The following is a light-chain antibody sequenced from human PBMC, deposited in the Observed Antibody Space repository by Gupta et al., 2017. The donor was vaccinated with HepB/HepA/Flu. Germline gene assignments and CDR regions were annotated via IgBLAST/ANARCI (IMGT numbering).Light chain of an antibody. J-gene: IGKJ2*01. CDR1: QDISNY. Sequence: DIQLTQSPSSLSASVGDRVTITCQASQDISNYLNWYQQKPGKAPKLLSYDASNVETGVPSRFSGSGSGTDFTFTISSLQPEDIATYYCQQYDKFHHLMYTFGQGTKLEIK. CDR3: QQYDKFHHLMYT. V-gene: IGKV1-33*01. CDR2: DAS.